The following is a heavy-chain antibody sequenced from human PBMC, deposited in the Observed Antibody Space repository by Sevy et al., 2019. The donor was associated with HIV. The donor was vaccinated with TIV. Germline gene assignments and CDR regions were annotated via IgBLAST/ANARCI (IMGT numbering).Heavy chain of an antibody. J-gene: IGHJ6*02. D-gene: IGHD1-26*01. CDR1: GFTFSTYT. Sequence: GGSLRLSCAASGFTFSTYTMNWVRQAPGKGLDWVALISHDGINEYYADSVKGRFTISRDNSKNTVYLEMNSLRNEDTAIYFCANAYSGSYSHSYLYALDVWGQGTTVTVSS. V-gene: IGHV3-30*18. CDR3: ANAYSGSYSHSYLYALDV. CDR2: ISHDGINE.